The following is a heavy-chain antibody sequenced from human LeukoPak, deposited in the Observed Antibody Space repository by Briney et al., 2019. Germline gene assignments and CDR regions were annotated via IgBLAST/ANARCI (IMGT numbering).Heavy chain of an antibody. Sequence: ASVKVSCKASGYTFTSYDINWVRQATGQGLEWMGWMNPNSGNTGYAQKFQGGVTMTRNTSISTAYMELSSLRSEDTAVYYCARGPPGGWFGELSYDYWGQGTLVTVSS. CDR1: GYTFTSYD. V-gene: IGHV1-8*01. CDR3: ARGPPGGWFGELSYDY. CDR2: MNPNSGNT. D-gene: IGHD3-10*01. J-gene: IGHJ4*02.